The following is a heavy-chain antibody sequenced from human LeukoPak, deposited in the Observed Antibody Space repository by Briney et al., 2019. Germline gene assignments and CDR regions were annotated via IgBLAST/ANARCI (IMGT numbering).Heavy chain of an antibody. J-gene: IGHJ4*02. Sequence: GASVKVSCKASGYTFTSYDINWVRQAPGQGLEWMGWINPNSGGTNYAQKFQGRVTMTRDTSISTAYMELSRLRSDDTAVYYCARVWGSTDYWGQGTLVTVSS. CDR3: ARVWGSTDY. D-gene: IGHD7-27*01. V-gene: IGHV1-2*02. CDR1: GYTFTSYD. CDR2: INPNSGGT.